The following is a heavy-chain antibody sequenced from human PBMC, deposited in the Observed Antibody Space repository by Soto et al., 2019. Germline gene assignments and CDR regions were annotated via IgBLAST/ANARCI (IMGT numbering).Heavy chain of an antibody. D-gene: IGHD3-10*01. CDR1: GGSVSSGGYN. V-gene: IGHV4-61*08. Sequence: SETRSLTCTVSGGSVSSGGYNWSWIRQSPGKGLEWIGYIYYSGTTNYNPSLKSRVTISIDTSKNQFSLKLTSVTAADTAVYFCARAYGSGSFYVDYWGQGNLVTVAS. CDR2: IYYSGTT. J-gene: IGHJ4*02. CDR3: ARAYGSGSFYVDY.